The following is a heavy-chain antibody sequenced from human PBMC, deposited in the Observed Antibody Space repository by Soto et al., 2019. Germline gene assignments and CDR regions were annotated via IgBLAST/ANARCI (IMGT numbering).Heavy chain of an antibody. D-gene: IGHD6-13*01. Sequence: ASVKVSCKASCYTFPSYGISWVRQAPEQGLEWMGWISAYNGNTNYAQKLQGRVTMTTDTSTSTAYMELRSLRSDDTAVYYCARPYSSSWYRDYYYMDVWGKGTTVTVSS. CDR2: ISAYNGNT. V-gene: IGHV1-18*01. CDR3: ARPYSSSWYRDYYYMDV. CDR1: CYTFPSYG. J-gene: IGHJ6*03.